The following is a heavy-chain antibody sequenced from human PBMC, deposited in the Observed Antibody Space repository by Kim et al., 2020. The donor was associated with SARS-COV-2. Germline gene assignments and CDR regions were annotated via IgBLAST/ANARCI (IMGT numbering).Heavy chain of an antibody. CDR1: GYTFTGYY. Sequence: ASVKVSCKASGYTFTGYYMHWVRQAPGQGLEWMGWINPNSGGTNYAQKFQGRVTMTRDTSISTAYMELSRLRSDDTAVYYCARVGGYYDSSGYPLDYWGQGTLVTVSS. J-gene: IGHJ4*02. D-gene: IGHD3-22*01. CDR3: ARVGGYYDSSGYPLDY. CDR2: INPNSGGT. V-gene: IGHV1-2*02.